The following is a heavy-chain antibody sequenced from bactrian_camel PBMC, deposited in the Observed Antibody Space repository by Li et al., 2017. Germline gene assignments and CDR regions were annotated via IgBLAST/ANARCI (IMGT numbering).Heavy chain of an antibody. J-gene: IGHJ6*01. Sequence: VQLVESGGGLVQPGGSLRLSCTASGFTNDDSDMAWYRQAPGNECELVSTITSDGSTYYAESVKGRFTISRDNAKNTVYLQMNSVKPEDTAVYYCVRDLGTTGWYFDNWGQGTQVTVS. CDR1: GFTNDDSD. CDR2: ITSDGST. V-gene: IGHV3S55*01. D-gene: IGHD5*01. CDR3: VRDLGTTGWYFDN.